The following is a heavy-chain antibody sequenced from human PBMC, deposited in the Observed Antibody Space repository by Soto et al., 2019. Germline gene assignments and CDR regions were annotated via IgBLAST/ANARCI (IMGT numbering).Heavy chain of an antibody. CDR3: ARGSTSGTTTYYYYYGMDV. V-gene: IGHV1-69*13. J-gene: IGHJ6*02. CDR2: IIPIFGTA. CDR1: GGTFSSYA. D-gene: IGHD1-7*01. Sequence: SVKVSCKASGGTFSSYAISWVRQAPGQGLEWMGGIIPIFGTANYAQKFQGRVTITADESTSTAYMELSSLRSEDTAVYYCARGSTSGTTTYYYYYGMDVWGQGTTVTAP.